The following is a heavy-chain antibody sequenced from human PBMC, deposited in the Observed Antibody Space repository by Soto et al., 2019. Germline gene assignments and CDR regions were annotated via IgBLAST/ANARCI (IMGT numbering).Heavy chain of an antibody. J-gene: IGHJ3*02. CDR2: IIPIFGTA. D-gene: IGHD6-13*01. CDR1: VGTFSSYA. V-gene: IGHV1-69*13. CDR3: ARDESSSWLRNDAFDI. Sequence: SVKVSCKASVGTFSSYAISWVRQAPGQGLEWMGGIIPIFGTANYAQKFQGRVTITADESTSTAYMELSSLRSEDTAVYYCARDESSSWLRNDAFDIWGQGTMVTVSS.